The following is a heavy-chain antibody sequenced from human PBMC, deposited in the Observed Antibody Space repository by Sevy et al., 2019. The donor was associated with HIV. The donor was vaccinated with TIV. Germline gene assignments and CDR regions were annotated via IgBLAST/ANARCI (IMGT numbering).Heavy chain of an antibody. CDR3: ARGEDGYYYYGMDV. V-gene: IGHV3-23*01. Sequence: GGSLRLSCVGSGFTFSNYAMSWVRQAPGKGLEWVSAISGSGASTYYADSVKGRFTISRDYSKSTQYLQMNSLRAEDTAVYYCARGEDGYYYYGMDVWGQGTTVTVSS. CDR1: GFTFSNYA. J-gene: IGHJ6*02. CDR2: ISGSGAST.